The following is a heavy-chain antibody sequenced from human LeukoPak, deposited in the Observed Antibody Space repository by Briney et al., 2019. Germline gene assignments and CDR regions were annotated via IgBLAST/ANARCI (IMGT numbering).Heavy chain of an antibody. CDR1: GGSFSGYY. D-gene: IGHD3-10*01. CDR3: ARGGTFLVLWFAESNWFDP. V-gene: IGHV4-34*01. Sequence: PSETLSLTCAVYGGSFSGYYWSWIRQPPGKGLEWIGEINHSGSTNYNPSLKSRVTISVDTSKNQFSLKLSSVTAADTAVYYCARGGTFLVLWFAESNWFDPWGQGTLVTVSS. CDR2: INHSGST. J-gene: IGHJ5*02.